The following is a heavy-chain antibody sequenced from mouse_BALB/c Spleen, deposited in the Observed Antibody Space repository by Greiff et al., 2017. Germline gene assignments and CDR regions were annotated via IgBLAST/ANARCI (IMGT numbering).Heavy chain of an antibody. J-gene: IGHJ3*01. CDR2: INPYNDGT. V-gene: IGHV1-14*01. Sequence: VQLQQSGPELVKPGASVKMSCKASGYTFTSYVMHWVKQKPGQGLEWIGYINPYNDGTKYNEKFKGKATLTSDKSSSTAYMELSSLTSEDSAVYYCAREGDYYGYEYWGQGTLVTVSA. CDR1: GYTFTSYV. CDR3: AREGDYYGYEY. D-gene: IGHD2-2*01.